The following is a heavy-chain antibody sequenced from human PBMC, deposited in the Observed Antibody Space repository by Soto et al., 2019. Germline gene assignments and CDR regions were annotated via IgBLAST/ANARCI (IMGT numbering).Heavy chain of an antibody. Sequence: QVQLVESGGGVVQPGRSLRLSCAASGFTFRNYAMHWVRQAPGKGLECVAVISYDGGNKFYRDYVKGRFTISRDNSKNTLYVQINGRRYGDTAVYYCARGDREDIAVVIGVRPGEYGVDVWGQGTTVTVSS. CDR3: ARGDREDIAVVIGVRPGEYGVDV. CDR1: GFTFRNYA. D-gene: IGHD2-15*01. CDR2: ISYDGGNK. V-gene: IGHV3-30-3*01. J-gene: IGHJ6*02.